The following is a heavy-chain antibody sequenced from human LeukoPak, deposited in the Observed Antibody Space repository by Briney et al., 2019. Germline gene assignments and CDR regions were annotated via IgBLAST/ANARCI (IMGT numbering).Heavy chain of an antibody. Sequence: PGGSLRLSCAASGFTFSNYDMTWVRQAPGKGLEWVSAISGGGGSTTYADSVKGRFTISRDNSKNTLYMQMNSLRAEDTAVYHCAKRQQVESRDFDYWGPGTLVTVFS. J-gene: IGHJ4*02. V-gene: IGHV3-23*01. CDR3: AKRQQVESRDFDY. D-gene: IGHD6-13*01. CDR1: GFTFSNYD. CDR2: ISGGGGST.